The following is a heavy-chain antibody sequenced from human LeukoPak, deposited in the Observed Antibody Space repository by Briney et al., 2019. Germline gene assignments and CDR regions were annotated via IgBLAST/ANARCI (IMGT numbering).Heavy chain of an antibody. CDR1: GFTFSVCG. V-gene: IGHV3-48*01. CDR2: MRKSGSTV. CDR3: ARVKWSSAWSGY. Sequence: PGGSLRLSCAACGFTFSVCGVNCVRESPGKGGEGVSYMRKSGSTVTYADSVKGRFTISRDNAKNSLYLQMSSLRVQHTAVYYCARVKWSSAWSGYWGKGVLVTVSS. J-gene: IGHJ4*02. D-gene: IGHD6-19*01.